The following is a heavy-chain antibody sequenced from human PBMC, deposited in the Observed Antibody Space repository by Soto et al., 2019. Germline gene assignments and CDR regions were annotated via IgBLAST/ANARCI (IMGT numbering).Heavy chain of an antibody. Sequence: SETLSLTCAVYGGSFSGYYWSWIRQPPGKGLEWIGEINHSGSTNYNPSLKSRVTISVDTSKNQFSLKLSSVTAADTAVYHCARGGIAARFWGQGTLVTGSS. CDR3: ARGGIAARF. D-gene: IGHD6-6*01. V-gene: IGHV4-34*01. CDR1: GGSFSGYY. CDR2: INHSGST. J-gene: IGHJ4*02.